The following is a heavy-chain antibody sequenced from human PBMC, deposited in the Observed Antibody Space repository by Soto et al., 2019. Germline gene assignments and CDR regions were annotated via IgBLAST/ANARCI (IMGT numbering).Heavy chain of an antibody. CDR1: GYTFTGYY. J-gene: IGHJ4*02. V-gene: IGHV1-2*02. D-gene: IGHD6-13*01. Sequence: QVQRVQTGAEVKKPGASVKVSCKASGYTFTGYYMHWVRQAPGQGLEWMGWINPNSGGTNYAQKFQGRVTMTRDTSISTAYMELSRLGSDDTAVDYWARSTARIAGAGTPWGYWGQGTLVTVSS. CDR2: INPNSGGT. CDR3: ARSTARIAGAGTPWGY.